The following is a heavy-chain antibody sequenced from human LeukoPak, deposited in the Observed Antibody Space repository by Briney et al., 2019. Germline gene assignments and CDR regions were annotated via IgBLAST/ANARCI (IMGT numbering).Heavy chain of an antibody. V-gene: IGHV3-7*01. D-gene: IGHD3-3*01. CDR3: ARGKTYYDFWTGPRQGDGYNYHFDY. CDR2: IKQDGSEK. CDR1: GFTFSSYW. J-gene: IGHJ4*02. Sequence: GGSLRLSCAASGFTFSSYWMSWVRQAPGKGLEWVANIKQDGSEKYYVDSVKGRFTISRDNAKNSLYLQMNSLRAEDTAVYYCARGKTYYDFWTGPRQGDGYNYHFDYWGQGTLVTVSS.